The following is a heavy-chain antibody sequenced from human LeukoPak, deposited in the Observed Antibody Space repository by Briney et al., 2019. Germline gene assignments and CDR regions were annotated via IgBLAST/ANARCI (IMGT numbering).Heavy chain of an antibody. CDR1: GGYISSSN. D-gene: IGHD3-22*01. Sequence: ETLSLTCAVSGGYISSSNWWRWVRQAPGKGLEWVSAISTSGSTTYYADSVRGRFTISRDSSKNTLYLQMNSLRAEDTAVYYCARSPDSSGPPFDYWGQGTLVTVSS. J-gene: IGHJ4*02. V-gene: IGHV3-23*01. CDR3: ARSPDSSGPPFDY. CDR2: ISTSGSTT.